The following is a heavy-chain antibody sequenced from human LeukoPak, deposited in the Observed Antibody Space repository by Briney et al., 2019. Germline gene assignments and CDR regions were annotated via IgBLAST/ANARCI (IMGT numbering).Heavy chain of an antibody. Sequence: GGSLRLSCAISGLTFHDYAMTWVRQAPGKGLEWVSTIVGDSSKTYYADSVKGRFTISRDNSKNTLYLQMNSLRAEDTAVYYCAKDRGSGGDFDYWGQGTLVTVSS. CDR1: GLTFHDYA. D-gene: IGHD2-21*01. CDR2: IVGDSSKT. V-gene: IGHV3-23*01. CDR3: AKDRGSGGDFDY. J-gene: IGHJ4*02.